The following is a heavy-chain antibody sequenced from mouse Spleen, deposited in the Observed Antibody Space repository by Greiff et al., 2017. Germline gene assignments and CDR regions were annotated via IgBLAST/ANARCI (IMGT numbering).Heavy chain of an antibody. Sequence: VQLQQSGPSLVQPSQSLSITCTVSGFSLTSYGVHWVRQSPGKGLEWLGVIWRGGSTDYNAAFMSRLSITKDNSKSQVFFKMNSLQADDTAIYXCAKNNRLAGHVDYWGQGTTLTVSS. CDR1: GFSLTSYG. D-gene: IGHD4-1*01. J-gene: IGHJ2*01. V-gene: IGHV2-5-1*01. CDR2: IWRGGST. CDR3: AKNNRLAGHVDY.